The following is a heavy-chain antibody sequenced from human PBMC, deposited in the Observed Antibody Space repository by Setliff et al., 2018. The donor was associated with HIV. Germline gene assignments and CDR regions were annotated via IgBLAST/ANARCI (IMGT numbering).Heavy chain of an antibody. CDR3: ATSPRGTYYDILTGLPRGYFDP. Sequence: SVKVSCKASGGTFSRLAISWVRQAPGQGLEWMGGIIPIYGTVNYAQKFQGRVTITADESTTTAYMELSSLRSEDTAVYYCATSPRGTYYDILTGLPRGYFDPWGQGTLVTVSS. CDR1: GGTFSRLA. J-gene: IGHJ5*02. V-gene: IGHV1-69*13. CDR2: IIPIYGTV. D-gene: IGHD3-9*01.